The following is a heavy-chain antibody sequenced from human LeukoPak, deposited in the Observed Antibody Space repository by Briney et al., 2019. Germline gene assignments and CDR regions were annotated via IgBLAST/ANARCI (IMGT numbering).Heavy chain of an antibody. D-gene: IGHD3-22*01. J-gene: IGHJ5*02. CDR2: INPNSGGT. Sequence: GASVKVSRKASGYTFTGYYMNWVRQAPGQGLEWMGWINPNSGGTNYAQKFQGRVTMTRDTSISTAYMELSRLRSDDTAVYYCARDPHSSHQYDSSGYYLSWGQGTLVTVSS. V-gene: IGHV1-2*02. CDR1: GYTFTGYY. CDR3: ARDPHSSHQYDSSGYYLS.